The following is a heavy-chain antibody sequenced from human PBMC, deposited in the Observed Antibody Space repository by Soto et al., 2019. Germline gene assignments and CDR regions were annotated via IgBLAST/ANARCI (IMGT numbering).Heavy chain of an antibody. CDR2: IYYSGST. D-gene: IGHD3-3*01. CDR1: GGSISSGGYY. Sequence: QVQLQESGPGLVKPSQTLSLTCTVSGGSISSGGYYWSWIRQHPGKGLEWIGYIYYSGSTYYNPSLKSRVTISVGTSKNQFSLKLSSVTAADTAVYYCASTIFGVTNYYYGMDVWGQGTTVTVSS. V-gene: IGHV4-31*03. J-gene: IGHJ6*02. CDR3: ASTIFGVTNYYYGMDV.